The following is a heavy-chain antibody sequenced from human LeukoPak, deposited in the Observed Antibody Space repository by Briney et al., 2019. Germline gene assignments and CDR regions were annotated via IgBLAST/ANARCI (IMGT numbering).Heavy chain of an antibody. CDR2: IGYSTGDT. D-gene: IGHD4-17*01. V-gene: IGHV3-23*01. CDR1: GFTVSSYA. Sequence: GGSLRLSCAASGFTVSSYAMAWVRQAPGKGLEWVSAIGYSTGDTNYADSVKGRFTISRDNSMNTLYLQMSSLRADDTALYYCAKDDDGQHHGVDHWGQGTLVTVSS. CDR3: AKDDDGQHHGVDH. J-gene: IGHJ4*02.